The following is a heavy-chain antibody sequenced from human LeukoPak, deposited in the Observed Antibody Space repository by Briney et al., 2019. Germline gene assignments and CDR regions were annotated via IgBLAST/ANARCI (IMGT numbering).Heavy chain of an antibody. V-gene: IGHV3-23*01. CDR2: IGGTDGST. CDR1: GFTFSNYW. CDR3: AKALPRADDY. J-gene: IGHJ4*02. D-gene: IGHD1-14*01. Sequence: GGSLRLSCAASGFTFSNYWMDWVRQAPGKGLEWVSAIGGTDGSTHYADSVKGRLTISRDNSKNTLYLHMNSLRAEDTAVYYCAKALPRADDYWGQGTLVTVSS.